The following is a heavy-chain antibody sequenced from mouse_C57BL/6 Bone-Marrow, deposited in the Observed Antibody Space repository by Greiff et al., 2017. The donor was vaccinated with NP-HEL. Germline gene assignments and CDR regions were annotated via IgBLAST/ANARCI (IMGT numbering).Heavy chain of an antibody. Sequence: EVMLVESGGDLVKPGGSLKLSCAASGFTFSSYGMSWVRQTPDKRLEWVATISSGGSYTYYPDSVKGRFTISRDNAKNTLYLQMSSLKSEDTAMYYCARSITTVVDWYFDVWGTGTTVTVSS. CDR1: GFTFSSYG. V-gene: IGHV5-6*02. CDR3: ARSITTVVDWYFDV. D-gene: IGHD1-1*01. J-gene: IGHJ1*03. CDR2: ISSGGSYT.